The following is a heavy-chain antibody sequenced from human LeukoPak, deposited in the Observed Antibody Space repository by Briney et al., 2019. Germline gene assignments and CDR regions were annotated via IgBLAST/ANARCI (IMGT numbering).Heavy chain of an antibody. CDR3: ARDLRDGYRALWYFDL. V-gene: IGHV4-4*07. CDR2: IYTSGST. D-gene: IGHD5-24*01. J-gene: IGHJ2*01. CDR1: GGSISSYY. Sequence: PSETLSLTCTVSGGSISSYYWSWIRQPAGKGLEWIGRIYTSGSTYYNPSLKSRVTISVDTSKNQFSLKLSSVTAADTAVYYCARDLRDGYRALWYFDLWGRGTLVTVSS.